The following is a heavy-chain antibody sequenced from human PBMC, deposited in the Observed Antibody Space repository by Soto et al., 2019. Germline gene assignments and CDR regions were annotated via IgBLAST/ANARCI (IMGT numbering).Heavy chain of an antibody. Sequence: GGSLRLSCASSGFTFSSYWTHWVRQAPGKGLVWVSHINSDGSSATYADSVKGRFTISRDNAKNTLYLQMNSLRAEDTAVYYCAKTLYYYDTSGYQWGQGTLVTVSS. J-gene: IGHJ4*02. CDR1: GFTFSSYW. CDR3: AKTLYYYDTSGYQ. CDR2: INSDGSSA. V-gene: IGHV3-74*03. D-gene: IGHD3-22*01.